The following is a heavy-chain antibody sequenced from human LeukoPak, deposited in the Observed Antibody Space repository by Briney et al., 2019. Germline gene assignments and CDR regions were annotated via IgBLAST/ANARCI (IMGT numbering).Heavy chain of an antibody. CDR1: GYTFTSYG. D-gene: IGHD3-3*01. Sequence: ASVKVSCKASGYTFTSYGISWVRQAPGQGLEWMGWISAYNGNTNYAQKLQGRVTMTTDTSTSTAYMELRSLRSDDTAVYYCARVQGVRGSYYDFWSGYYSARHPDYWGQGTLVTVSS. J-gene: IGHJ4*02. CDR2: ISAYNGNT. CDR3: ARVQGVRGSYYDFWSGYYSARHPDY. V-gene: IGHV1-18*01.